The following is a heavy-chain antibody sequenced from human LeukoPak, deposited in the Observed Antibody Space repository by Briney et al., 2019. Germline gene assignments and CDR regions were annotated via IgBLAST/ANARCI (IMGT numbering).Heavy chain of an antibody. J-gene: IGHJ3*02. D-gene: IGHD3-3*01. CDR1: GGSISSSSYY. Sequence: SETLSLTCTVSGGSISSSSYYWGWIRQPPGKGLEWIGSIYYSGSTYYNPSLKSRVTISVDTSKNQFSLKLSSVTAADTAVYYCARAPTPTIFGVVTHDAFDIWGQGTMVTVSS. CDR3: ARAPTPTIFGVVTHDAFDI. V-gene: IGHV4-39*01. CDR2: IYYSGST.